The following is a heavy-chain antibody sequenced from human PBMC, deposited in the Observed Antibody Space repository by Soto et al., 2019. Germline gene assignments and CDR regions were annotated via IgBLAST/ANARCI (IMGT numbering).Heavy chain of an antibody. J-gene: IGHJ4*02. CDR1: GFRFDDYA. CDR3: TKGSKTHVMY. V-gene: IGHV3-9*01. CDR2: ISWNTGVF. D-gene: IGHD4-4*01. Sequence: EVQLVESGGGLVQPGGSLRLSCAASGFRFDDYAMHWVRQAPGKGLEWVSGISWNTGVFGYADSVKGRFTISRDNARNSLFLEMSSLRADDTAFYYCTKGSKTHVMYWGQGTLVTVSS.